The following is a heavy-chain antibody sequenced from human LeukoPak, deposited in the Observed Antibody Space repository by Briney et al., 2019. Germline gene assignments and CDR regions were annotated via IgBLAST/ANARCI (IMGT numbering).Heavy chain of an antibody. CDR3: ARGPDAAKLST. D-gene: IGHD6-25*01. V-gene: IGHV3-53*01. Sequence: GGSLRLSCAASGFAVSSNRMSWVRQAPGKGLEWVSVICDTDSTNYAHSVEGRFIISRDNSKNTLYLQMNSLRVEDTAIYYCARGPDAAKLSTWGQGTLVTVSS. J-gene: IGHJ5*02. CDR1: GFAVSSNR. CDR2: ICDTDST.